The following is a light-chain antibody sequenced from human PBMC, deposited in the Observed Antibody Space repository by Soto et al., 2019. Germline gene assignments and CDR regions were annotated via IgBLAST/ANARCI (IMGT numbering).Light chain of an antibody. CDR3: QQYNTYSWK. CDR1: QSISTW. V-gene: IGKV1-5*03. CDR2: KAS. J-gene: IGKJ1*01. Sequence: DIQMTQSPSTLSASVGDRVTITCRASQSISTWLAWYQQKPGKGPTLLIYKASRLESGVPSRFSGSGSGTEFALTIRSMQPDDFATYSCQQYNTYSWKFGQGTKVDI.